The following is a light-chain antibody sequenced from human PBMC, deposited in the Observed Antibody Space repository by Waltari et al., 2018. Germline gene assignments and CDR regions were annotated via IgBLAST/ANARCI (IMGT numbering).Light chain of an antibody. CDR1: QTVSSTY. CDR2: SAS. CDR3: QHFRDSPPWLT. V-gene: IGKV3-20*01. J-gene: IGKJ4*01. Sequence: EIVLTQSPDTLSLSPGERATLSCRASQTVSSTYLAWYQQKPGQAPRLLIYSASSRATGTPDRFSGSGSGTDFTLTISRLEPEDFVVYYCQHFRDSPPWLTFGGGTKVEIK.